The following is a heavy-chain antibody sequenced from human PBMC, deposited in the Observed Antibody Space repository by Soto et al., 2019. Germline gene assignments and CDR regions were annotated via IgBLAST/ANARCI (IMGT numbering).Heavy chain of an antibody. D-gene: IGHD6-19*01. J-gene: IGHJ6*02. CDR3: ARMSRTEEAVYRYHYGMDV. CDR1: GGSISTYY. V-gene: IGHV4-59*01. Sequence: KSSETLSLTCSVSGGSISTYYWSWIRQPPGKGLEWIGYIYYSGSTNYNPSLKSRVTTSQDTSKNQFSLKLNSVTAADTAVYYCARMSRTEEAVYRYHYGMDVWGQGTTVTVSS. CDR2: IYYSGST.